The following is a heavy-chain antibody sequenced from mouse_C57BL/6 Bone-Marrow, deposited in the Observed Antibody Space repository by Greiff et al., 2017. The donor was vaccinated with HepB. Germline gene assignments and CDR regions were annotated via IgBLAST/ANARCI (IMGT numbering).Heavy chain of an antibody. CDR1: GYTFTSYW. Sequence: VQLQQSGAELVMPGASVKLSCKASGYTFTSYWMHWVKQRPGQGLEWIGEIDPSDSYTNYNQKFKGKSTLTVDKSSSTAYMQLSSLTSEDSAFYYCARREIYYGPYYYAMDYWGQGTSVTVSS. CDR2: IDPSDSYT. J-gene: IGHJ4*01. CDR3: ARREIYYGPYYYAMDY. D-gene: IGHD2-1*01. V-gene: IGHV1-69*01.